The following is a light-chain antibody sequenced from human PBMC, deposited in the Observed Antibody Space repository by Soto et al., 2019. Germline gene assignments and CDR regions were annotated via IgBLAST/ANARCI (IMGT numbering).Light chain of an antibody. V-gene: IGLV2-14*01. J-gene: IGLJ7*01. CDR1: SSDVGGYNY. Sequence: QSALTQPASVSGSPGQSITISCTGTSSDVGGYNYVSWYQQHPGKAPKLMIYDVSNRPSGVSNRFSGSKSSNTASLTISGLQAEDEADYYCSSYTSSVAVFGEGTQLTVL. CDR3: SSYTSSVAV. CDR2: DVS.